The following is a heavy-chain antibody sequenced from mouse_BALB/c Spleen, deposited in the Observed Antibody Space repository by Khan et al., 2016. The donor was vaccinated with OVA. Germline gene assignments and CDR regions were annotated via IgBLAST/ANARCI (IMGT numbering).Heavy chain of an antibody. CDR3: ARMARTIN. Sequence: EVELVESGGGLVQPGGSLKLSCAASGFTFSSYGMSWVRQTPDKSLELVASINSIGGSTYYPDSVKGRFTISRDNAKNNLYLQMSSLKSEDTAMYYCARMARTINWGQGTTLTVSS. CDR2: INSIGGST. CDR1: GFTFSSYG. J-gene: IGHJ2*01. V-gene: IGHV5-6-3*01.